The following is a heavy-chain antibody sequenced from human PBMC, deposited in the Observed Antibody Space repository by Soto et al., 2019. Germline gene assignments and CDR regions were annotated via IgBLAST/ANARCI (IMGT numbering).Heavy chain of an antibody. Sequence: SETLSLTCAVYGWSFRGYYWSWIRQPPGKGLEWSGEINHSGSTNYNPSLKSRVTISVDTSKIQFSLKLSCVTATDTDVYYCARGARVPPSYYFDHWGQGTLVTVSS. CDR3: ARGARVPPSYYFDH. CDR2: INHSGST. D-gene: IGHD3-10*01. CDR1: GWSFRGYY. V-gene: IGHV4-34*01. J-gene: IGHJ4*02.